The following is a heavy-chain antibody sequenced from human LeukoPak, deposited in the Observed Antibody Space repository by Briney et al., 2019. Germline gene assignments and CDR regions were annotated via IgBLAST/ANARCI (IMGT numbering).Heavy chain of an antibody. J-gene: IGHJ4*02. CDR1: GGTFSRYA. CDR2: IIPIFGTP. CDR3: ARAFGSGWPVDY. V-gene: IGHV1-69*13. Sequence: SVRVSCKASGGTFSRYAISWVRQAPGQGLEWMGGIIPIFGTPNYAQKFQARVTITADESTSTAYMELSSLRSDDTAVYYCARAFGSGWPVDYWGQGTLVTVSS. D-gene: IGHD6-19*01.